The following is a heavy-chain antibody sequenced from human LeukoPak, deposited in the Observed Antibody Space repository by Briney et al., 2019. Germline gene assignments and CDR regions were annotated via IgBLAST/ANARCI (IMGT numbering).Heavy chain of an antibody. D-gene: IGHD6-13*01. Sequence: PGGSLRLSCAASGFTFSSYATSWVRQAPGKGLEWVSAISGSGGSTYYADSVKGRFTISRDNSKNTLYLQVNSLRAEDTAVYCWAKKKGTIAAAGNGFDYWGQGTLVTVSS. V-gene: IGHV3-23*01. CDR3: AKKKGTIAAAGNGFDY. J-gene: IGHJ4*02. CDR2: ISGSGGST. CDR1: GFTFSSYA.